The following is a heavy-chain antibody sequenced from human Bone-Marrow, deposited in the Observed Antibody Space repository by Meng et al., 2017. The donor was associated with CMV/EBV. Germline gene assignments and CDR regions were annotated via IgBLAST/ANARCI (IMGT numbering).Heavy chain of an antibody. CDR3: ARAVQAAMNNWFDP. CDR2: INWNGGSI. D-gene: IGHD2-2*01. J-gene: IGHJ5*02. CDR1: GFTFDDYG. V-gene: IGHV3-20*04. Sequence: GGSLRLSCAASGFTFDDYGMSWVRQAPGKGLEWGSGINWNGGSIGYADSVKGRSTISRDNGKNSLYLQMNCLRAEDTALYYCARAVQAAMNNWFDPCGQGTLVTASS.